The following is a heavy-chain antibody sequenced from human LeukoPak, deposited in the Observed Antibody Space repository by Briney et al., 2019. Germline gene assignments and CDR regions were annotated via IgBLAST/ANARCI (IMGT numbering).Heavy chain of an antibody. CDR2: IKQDGSEK. D-gene: IGHD2-15*01. Sequence: GGSLRLSCAASGFTFSSYWMSWVRQAPGKGLEWVANIKQDGSEKYYVDSVKGRFTISRDNAKNSLYPQMNSLRAEDTAVYYCARTRYCSGGSCYFFDYWGQGTLVTVSS. V-gene: IGHV3-7*01. CDR1: GFTFSSYW. J-gene: IGHJ4*02. CDR3: ARTRYCSGGSCYFFDY.